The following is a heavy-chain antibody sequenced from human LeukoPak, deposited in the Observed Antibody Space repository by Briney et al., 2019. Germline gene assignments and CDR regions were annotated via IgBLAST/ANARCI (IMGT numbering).Heavy chain of an antibody. Sequence: ASETLSLTCAVSGGSISSGGYSWSWIRQPAGKGLEWIGRIYTSGSTNYNPSLKSRVTMSVDTSKNQFSLKLSSVTAADTAVYYCARGGYDSSGYVDYWGQGTLVTVSS. CDR3: ARGGYDSSGYVDY. CDR1: GGSISSGGYS. D-gene: IGHD3-22*01. J-gene: IGHJ4*02. CDR2: IYTSGST. V-gene: IGHV4-61*02.